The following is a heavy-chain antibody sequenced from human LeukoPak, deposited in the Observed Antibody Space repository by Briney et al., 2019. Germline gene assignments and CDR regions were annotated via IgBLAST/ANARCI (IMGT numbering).Heavy chain of an antibody. V-gene: IGHV4-34*01. J-gene: IGHJ5*02. Sequence: SETLSLTCAVYGGSFSGYYWTWIRQPPGKGLEWIGETNHSGSTYYNPSLKSRVTISVDTSKNQFSLKLSSVTAADTAVYYCARGEPGITMVRNQPWGQGTLVTVSS. CDR3: ARGEPGITMVRNQP. D-gene: IGHD3-10*01. CDR2: TNHSGST. CDR1: GGSFSGYY.